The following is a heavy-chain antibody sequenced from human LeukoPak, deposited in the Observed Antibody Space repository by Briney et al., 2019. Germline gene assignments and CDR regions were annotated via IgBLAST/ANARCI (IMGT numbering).Heavy chain of an antibody. CDR2: INHSGST. CDR3: ARGVYLGNGYYFDY. V-gene: IGHV4-34*01. Sequence: SETLSLTCAVYGGSFSGYYWSWIRQPPGKGLEWIGEINHSGSTNYNPSLKSRVTISVDTSKNQFSVKLNSVIAADTAMYYCARGVYLGNGYYFDYWGQGTLVTVSS. CDR1: GGSFSGYY. D-gene: IGHD2-8*01. J-gene: IGHJ4*02.